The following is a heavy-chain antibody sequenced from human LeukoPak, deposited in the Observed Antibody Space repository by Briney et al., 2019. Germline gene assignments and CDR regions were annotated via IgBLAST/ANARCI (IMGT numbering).Heavy chain of an antibody. D-gene: IGHD1-14*01. CDR3: AKDLRKDGIWDIDY. J-gene: IGHJ4*02. CDR1: GFTISTYT. CDR2: IYGSGGAS. V-gene: IGHV3-23*01. Sequence: GGSLKLSCAASGFTISTYTMNWVRQAPGKGLEWVSGIYGSGGASFYADSVKGRFTILRDNSQNTVFLQMDSLRDEDTALYYCAKDLRKDGIWDIDYWGQGTLVTVSS.